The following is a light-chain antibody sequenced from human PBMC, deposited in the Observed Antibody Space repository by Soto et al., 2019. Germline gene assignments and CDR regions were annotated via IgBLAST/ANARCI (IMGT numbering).Light chain of an antibody. CDR3: QHLDSHPIT. CDR1: QGISNY. V-gene: IGKV1-9*01. CDR2: AAS. J-gene: IGKJ5*01. Sequence: DIQLTQSPSFLSASVGDRVTITCRASQGISNYVLWYQQKPGKAPKLLIYAASTLQSGVASRFSGSGSGTEFTLTISSLQPEDFAIYYCQHLDSHPITFGQGTRLEIK.